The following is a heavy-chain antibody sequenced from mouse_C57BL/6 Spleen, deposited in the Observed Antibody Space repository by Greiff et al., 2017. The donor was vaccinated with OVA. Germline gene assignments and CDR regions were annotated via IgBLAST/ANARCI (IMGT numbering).Heavy chain of an antibody. Sequence: VHVKQSGPVLVKPGASVKMSCKASGYTFTDYYMNWVKQSHGKSLEWIGVINPYNGGTSYNQKFKGKATLTVDKSSSTAYMELNSLTSEDSAVYYCARLVGLDYWGQGTTLTVSS. CDR1: GYTFTDYY. V-gene: IGHV1-19*01. CDR3: ARLVGLDY. D-gene: IGHD2-2*01. J-gene: IGHJ2*01. CDR2: INPYNGGT.